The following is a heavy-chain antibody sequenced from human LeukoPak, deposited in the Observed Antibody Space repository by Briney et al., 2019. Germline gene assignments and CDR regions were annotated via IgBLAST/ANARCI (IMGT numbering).Heavy chain of an antibody. CDR1: TGSISSGGYY. V-gene: IGHV4-30-2*01. CDR3: ASTSDYGALWFDP. CDR2: SYHSGST. Sequence: SETLSLTCTVSTGSISSGGYYWSWIRQPPGKGLEWIGYSYHSGSTYYNPSLKSRVTISVDRSKNQFSLKLSSVTAADTAVYYCASTSDYGALWFDPWGQGTLVTVSS. J-gene: IGHJ5*02. D-gene: IGHD4-17*01.